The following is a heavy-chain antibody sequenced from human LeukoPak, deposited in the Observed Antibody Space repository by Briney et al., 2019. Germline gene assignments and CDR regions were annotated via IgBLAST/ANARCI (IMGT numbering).Heavy chain of an antibody. CDR2: IYPGDSDT. Sequence: GESLKISCKGSGYSFTSYWIGWVRQMPGKGLEWMGIIYPGDSDTRYSPSFQGQVTISADKSISTAYLQWSSLKASDTAMHYCASRSNSGYEFFDYWGQGTLVTVSS. J-gene: IGHJ4*02. CDR1: GYSFTSYW. V-gene: IGHV5-51*01. CDR3: ASRSNSGYEFFDY. D-gene: IGHD5-12*01.